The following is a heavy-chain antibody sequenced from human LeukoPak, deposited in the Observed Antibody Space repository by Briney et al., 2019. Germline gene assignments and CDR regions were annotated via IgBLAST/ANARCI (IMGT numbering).Heavy chain of an antibody. V-gene: IGHV4-34*01. J-gene: IGHJ4*02. CDR1: GGSFSGYY. Sequence: SETLSLTCAVYGGSFSGYYWGWIRQPPGKGLEWIGLLNYSGTTYYNPSFKSRVSISIDRSRTQFSLKLSSVTAADTAVYYCARGIWIAAAGPHFDYWGQGTLVTVSS. CDR3: ARGIWIAAAGPHFDY. CDR2: LNYSGTT. D-gene: IGHD6-13*01.